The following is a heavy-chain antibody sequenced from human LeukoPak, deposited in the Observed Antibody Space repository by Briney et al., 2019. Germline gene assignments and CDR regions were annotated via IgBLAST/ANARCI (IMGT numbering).Heavy chain of an antibody. J-gene: IGHJ4*02. D-gene: IGHD2-15*01. CDR3: AKLGGIVVVVAAYFDY. Sequence: GGSLRLSCAASGLTFSSYAMSWVRQAPGKGLEWVSAISGSGGSTYYADSVKGRFTISRDNSKNTLYLQMNSLRAEDTAVYYCAKLGGIVVVVAAYFDYWGQGTLVTVSS. V-gene: IGHV3-23*01. CDR1: GLTFSSYA. CDR2: ISGSGGST.